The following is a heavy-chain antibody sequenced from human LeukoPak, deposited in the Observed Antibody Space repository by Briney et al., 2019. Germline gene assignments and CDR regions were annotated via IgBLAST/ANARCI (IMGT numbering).Heavy chain of an antibody. J-gene: IGHJ4*02. CDR1: GIYD. CDR2: ISGSGGST. V-gene: IGHV3-23*01. D-gene: IGHD6-19*01. CDR3: ARSNSSGWYITYYFDY. Sequence: GGSLRLSCAASGIYDMSWVRQAPGKGLEWVSAISGSGGSTYYADSVKGRFTISRDNSKNSLYLQMNSLRAEDTAVYYCARSNSSGWYITYYFDYWGQGTLVTVSS.